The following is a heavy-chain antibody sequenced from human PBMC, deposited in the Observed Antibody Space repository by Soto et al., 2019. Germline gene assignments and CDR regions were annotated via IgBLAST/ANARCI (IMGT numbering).Heavy chain of an antibody. V-gene: IGHV2-5*02. CDR2: SYWDGDK. CDR1: GFSLSTSGAA. D-gene: IGHD3-22*01. J-gene: IGHJ5*02. CDR3: AHRATMIIFGLIIDNGIWFDP. Sequence: QINLIESGPTLVKPTQTLTLTCTFSGFSLSTSGAAVGWVRQPPGRALEWLALSYWDGDKRYNASLGNRLTIAKDTAMTQVVLALTNVDPADTATYYCAHRATMIIFGLIIDNGIWFDPWGQGTRVIVSS.